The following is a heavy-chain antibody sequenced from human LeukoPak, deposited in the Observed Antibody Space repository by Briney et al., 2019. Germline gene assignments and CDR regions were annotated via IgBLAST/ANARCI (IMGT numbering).Heavy chain of an antibody. Sequence: PGRSLRLSCAASGFTFSSYGMHWVRPAPGKGLEWVAVIWCDGSNKYYADSVRGRFTISRDNSKNTLYLQMNSLRAEDTAVYYCARGPAYSTAMVYFAIDYWGQGTLVTVSS. CDR2: IWCDGSNK. CDR1: GFTFSSYG. J-gene: IGHJ4*02. D-gene: IGHD5-18*01. V-gene: IGHV3-33*01. CDR3: ARGPAYSTAMVYFAIDY.